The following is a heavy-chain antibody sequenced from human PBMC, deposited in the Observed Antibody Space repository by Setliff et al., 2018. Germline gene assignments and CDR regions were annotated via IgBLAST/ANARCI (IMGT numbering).Heavy chain of an antibody. V-gene: IGHV5-51*01. CDR2: VYPGDSET. D-gene: IGHD6-13*01. J-gene: IGHJ5*02. CDR1: GYSFPSYW. Sequence: PGESLTISCEASGYSFPSYWIGWVRQMPGKGLEWMGSVYPGDSETRYSPSFQGQVTISADKSIGTAYLQWSSLKASDTAIYYCGRSPGLAEGGSWFAPWGQGTLVTGS. CDR3: GRSPGLAEGGSWFAP.